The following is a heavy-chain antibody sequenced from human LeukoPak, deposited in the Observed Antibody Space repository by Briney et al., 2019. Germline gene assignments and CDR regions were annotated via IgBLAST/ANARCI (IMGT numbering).Heavy chain of an antibody. Sequence: GGSLRLSCAASGFSFSYHDMHWVRQAPGKGLEFVSSMGAAGAHTFYADSVKGRFTISRDNFQSTMYLQMDGLRPEDSAVYHCARELGGTKTGGFDIWGQGTVVTVSS. CDR2: MGAAGAHT. J-gene: IGHJ3*02. CDR3: ARELGGTKTGGFDI. V-gene: IGHV3-64*02. D-gene: IGHD1-14*01. CDR1: GFSFSYHD.